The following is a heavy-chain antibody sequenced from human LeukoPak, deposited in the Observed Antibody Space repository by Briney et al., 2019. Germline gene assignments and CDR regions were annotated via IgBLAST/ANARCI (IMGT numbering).Heavy chain of an antibody. CDR2: IYYSGST. D-gene: IGHD5-12*01. V-gene: IGHV4-39*01. J-gene: IGHJ4*02. Sequence: SETLSLTCTVSGGSLSSSNYYWGWIRQPPGKGLEWIGSIYYSGSTYYNPSLKSRVTISVDTSKNQFSLKLGSVTAADTAVYYCARRRIVATIDYWGQGTLVTVSS. CDR1: GGSLSSSNYY. CDR3: ARRRIVATIDY.